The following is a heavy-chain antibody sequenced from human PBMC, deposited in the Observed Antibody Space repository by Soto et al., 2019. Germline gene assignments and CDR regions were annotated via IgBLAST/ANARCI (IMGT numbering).Heavy chain of an antibody. D-gene: IGHD4-17*01. CDR3: ARDKDYGGNSGAYYFDY. CDR1: GYAFTGYY. V-gene: IGHV1-2*02. J-gene: IGHJ4*02. CDR2: INSNSGGT. Sequence: ASVKVSCKASGYAFTGYYMHWVRQAPGQGLEWMGWINSNSGGTNYAQKFQGRVTMTRDTSISTAYMELSRLRSDDTAVYYCARDKDYGGNSGAYYFDYWGQGTLVTVSS.